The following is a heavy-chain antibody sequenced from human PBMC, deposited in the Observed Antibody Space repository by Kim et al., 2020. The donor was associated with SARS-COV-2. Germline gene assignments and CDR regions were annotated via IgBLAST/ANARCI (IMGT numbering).Heavy chain of an antibody. D-gene: IGHD1-1*01. V-gene: IGHV4-61*01. J-gene: IGHJ4*02. Sequence: SETLSLTCTVSGGSVSSGSYYWSWIRQPPGKGLEWIGYIYYSGITNYNPSLKSRVTISVDTSKNQFSLKLSSVTAADTAVYYWARESPHSTGSKFDYWGQGTLVTVSS. CDR3: ARESPHSTGSKFDY. CDR1: GGSVSSGSYY. CDR2: IYYSGIT.